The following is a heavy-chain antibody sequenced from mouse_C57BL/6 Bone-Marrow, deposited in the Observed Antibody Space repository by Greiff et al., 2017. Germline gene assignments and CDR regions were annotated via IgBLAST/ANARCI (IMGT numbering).Heavy chain of an antibody. J-gene: IGHJ4*01. D-gene: IGHD3-2*02. V-gene: IGHV2-6*03. CDR2: IWSDGST. Sequence: VKVEESGPGLVAPSQSLSITCTVSGFSLTSYGVHWVRQPPGKGLEWLVVIWSDGSTTYNSALKSRLSISKDNSKSQVFLKMNSLHTDDTAMYYCARGDSSGPLAMDYWGQGTSGTVSS. CDR3: ARGDSSGPLAMDY. CDR1: GFSLTSYG.